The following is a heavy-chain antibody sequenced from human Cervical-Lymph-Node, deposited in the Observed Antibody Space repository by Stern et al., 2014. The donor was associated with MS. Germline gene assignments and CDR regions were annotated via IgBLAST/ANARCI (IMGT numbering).Heavy chain of an antibody. CDR2: ISSSSSYI. D-gene: IGHD6-6*01. V-gene: IGHV3-21*01. CDR1: GFTFSSYS. Sequence: EVQLVESGGGLVKPGGSLRLSCAASGFTFSSYSMNWVRQAPGKGLEWVSSISSSSSYIYYADSVKGRFPISRDNAKNSLYLQMNSLRAEDTAVYYCARLYSSSSVNSDYWGQGTLVTVSS. CDR3: ARLYSSSSVNSDY. J-gene: IGHJ4*02.